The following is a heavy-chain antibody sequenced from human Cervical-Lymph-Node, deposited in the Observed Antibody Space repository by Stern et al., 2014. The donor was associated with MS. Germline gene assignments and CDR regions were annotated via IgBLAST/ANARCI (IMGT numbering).Heavy chain of an antibody. CDR2: IYPGDSDT. Sequence: VQLVQSGAEVKKPGESLKISCKASGYSFTNYWIGWVRQMPGKGLEWMGVIYPGDSDTRYSPSFQGQVTISADKSIRTAYPPWSSLKASDTAIYYCAKLLGTYGDYRLFDYWGQGSLVTVSS. D-gene: IGHD4-17*01. J-gene: IGHJ4*02. V-gene: IGHV5-51*03. CDR1: GYSFTNYW. CDR3: AKLLGTYGDYRLFDY.